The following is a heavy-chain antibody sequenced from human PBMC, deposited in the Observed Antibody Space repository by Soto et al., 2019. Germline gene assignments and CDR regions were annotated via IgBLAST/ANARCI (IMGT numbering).Heavy chain of an antibody. D-gene: IGHD5-18*01. CDR3: ASVGYSYGYFDY. V-gene: IGHV3-48*03. Sequence: GGSLRLSCAASGFTFSSYEMNWVRQAPGKGLEWVSYISSSGSTIYYADSVKGRFTISRDNAKNSLYLQMNSLRAEDTAVYYCASVGYSYGYFDYWGQGTLVTVSS. CDR2: ISSSGSTI. J-gene: IGHJ4*02. CDR1: GFTFSSYE.